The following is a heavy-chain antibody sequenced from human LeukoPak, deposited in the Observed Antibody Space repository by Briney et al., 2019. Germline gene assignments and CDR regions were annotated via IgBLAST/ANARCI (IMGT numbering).Heavy chain of an antibody. D-gene: IGHD1-26*01. V-gene: IGHV3-21*01. CDR1: GVTFSSYS. CDR2: ISSSSSHI. CDR3: ARGAFYFDY. Sequence: GGSLRLSCEVSGVTFSSYSMNWVRQAPGKGLEWVSSISSSSSHIYYADSVKGRFTISRDNAKNSLYLQMNSLRAEDTAVYYCARGAFYFDYWGQGTLVTVSS. J-gene: IGHJ4*02.